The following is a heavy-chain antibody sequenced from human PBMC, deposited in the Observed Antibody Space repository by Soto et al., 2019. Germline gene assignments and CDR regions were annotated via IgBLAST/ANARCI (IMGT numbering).Heavy chain of an antibody. CDR2: INHSGST. CDR1: GGSFSGYY. J-gene: IGHJ4*02. D-gene: IGHD3-9*01. Sequence: PSETLSLTCAVYGGSFSGYYWSWIRQPPGKGLEWIGEINHSGSTNYNPSLKSRVTILVDTSKNQFSLKLSSVTAADTAVYYCVRFWPPPDYDTLTGYTDAFDYWGQGTLVTVSS. CDR3: VRFWPPPDYDTLTGYTDAFDY. V-gene: IGHV4-34*01.